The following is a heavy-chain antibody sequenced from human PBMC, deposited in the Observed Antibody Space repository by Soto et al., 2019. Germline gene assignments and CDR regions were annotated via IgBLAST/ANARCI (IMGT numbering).Heavy chain of an antibody. V-gene: IGHV4-39*01. Sequence: PSETLSLTCTVSGGSISSSSYYWGWIRQPPGKGLEWIGSIYYSGYTYYNPSLKSRVTISVDTSKNQFSLKLNSVTAADTAVYYCASRHSSPYFDYWGQGTLVNVSS. CDR2: IYYSGYT. CDR1: GGSISSSSYY. D-gene: IGHD6-13*01. CDR3: ASRHSSPYFDY. J-gene: IGHJ4*02.